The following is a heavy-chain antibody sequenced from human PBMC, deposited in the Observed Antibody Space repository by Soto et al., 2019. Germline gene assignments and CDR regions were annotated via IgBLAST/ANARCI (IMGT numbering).Heavy chain of an antibody. CDR1: XXSVSSNSAT. D-gene: IGHD5-12*01. J-gene: IGHJ6*02. CDR2: TYYRSKWFN. V-gene: IGHV6-1*01. CDR3: ARDEYSGYDPYYRMDV. Sequence: PSQTLXLTXAXXXXSVSSNSATWNWIRQSPSRGLEWLGRTYYRSKWFNDYAVSVKSRISINPDTSKNQFSLQLNSVTPEDTAVYYCARDEYSGYDPYYRMDVWGQGTTVPVSS.